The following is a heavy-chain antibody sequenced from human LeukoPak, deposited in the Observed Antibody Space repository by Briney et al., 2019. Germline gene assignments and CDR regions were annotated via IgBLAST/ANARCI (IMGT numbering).Heavy chain of an antibody. J-gene: IGHJ4*02. CDR2: ISAYNGNT. V-gene: IGHV1-18*04. CDR3: ARDMGATGFDY. CDR1: GYTFTGYY. D-gene: IGHD1-26*01. Sequence: ASVKVSCKASGYTFTGYYMHWVRQAPGQGLEWMGWISAYNGNTNYAQKLQGRVTMTTDTSTSTAYMELRSLRSDDTAVYYCARDMGATGFDYWGQGTLVTVSS.